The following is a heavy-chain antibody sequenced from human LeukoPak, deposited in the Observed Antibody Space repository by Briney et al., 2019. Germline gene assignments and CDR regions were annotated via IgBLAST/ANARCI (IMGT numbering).Heavy chain of an antibody. CDR2: IASDGSST. Sequence: GGALRLSCAASGFTFSSDWMNWGRQAPGEGVWLVSRIASDGSSTTYAASVKGRFSISRDNSKNTLYLQMNSLGVEDTAVYYCARGRPHGNDYWGQGTLVTVSS. J-gene: IGHJ4*02. CDR3: ARGRPHGNDY. V-gene: IGHV3-74*01. CDR1: GFTFSSDW. D-gene: IGHD4-23*01.